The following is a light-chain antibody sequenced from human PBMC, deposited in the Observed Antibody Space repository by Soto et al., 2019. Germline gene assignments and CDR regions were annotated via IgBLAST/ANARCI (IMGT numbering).Light chain of an antibody. CDR1: QSVSSN. J-gene: IGKJ1*01. Sequence: EIGRTQYPATLSLSHGERATLSCRASQSVSSNLAWYQQKPGQAPRLLIYGAFTRATGIPARFSGSGSGTEFTLTINSPQSEDFAVYYCQEYNNWPRTFGEGAKADIK. V-gene: IGKV3-15*01. CDR2: GAF. CDR3: QEYNNWPRT.